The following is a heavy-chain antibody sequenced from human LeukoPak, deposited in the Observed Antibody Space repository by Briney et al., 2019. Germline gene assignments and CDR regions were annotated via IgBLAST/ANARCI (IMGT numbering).Heavy chain of an antibody. CDR1: GYTFTSHV. J-gene: IGHJ4*02. CDR3: ARDLGDTYGSVGDFDY. Sequence: ASVKVSCKASGYTFTSHVMHWVRQAPGHRLDWMGWIDTGNGNTQYSQKFQGRVTITRDTSISTAYMELSSLRSDDTAVYYCARDLGDTYGSVGDFDYWGQGTLVTVSS. D-gene: IGHD3-10*01. CDR2: IDTGNGNT. V-gene: IGHV1-3*04.